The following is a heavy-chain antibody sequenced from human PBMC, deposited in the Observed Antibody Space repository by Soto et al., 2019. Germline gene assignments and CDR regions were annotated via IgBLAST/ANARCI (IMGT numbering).Heavy chain of an antibody. CDR3: ASWGYCSGGSCQRYFQH. CDR1: GGSISSSNW. V-gene: IGHV4-4*02. D-gene: IGHD2-15*01. CDR2: IYHSGST. Sequence: QVQLQESGPGLVKPSGTLSLTCAVSGGSISSSNWWSWVRQPPGKGLEWIGEIYHSGSTNYNPSLTSRVPLSVDKSNNQFSLKLGSVTAADTAVYYCASWGYCSGGSCQRYFQHWGQGTLVTVSS. J-gene: IGHJ1*01.